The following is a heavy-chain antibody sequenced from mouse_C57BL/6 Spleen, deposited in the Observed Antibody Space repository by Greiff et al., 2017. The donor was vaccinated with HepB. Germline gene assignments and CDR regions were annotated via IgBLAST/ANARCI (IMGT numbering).Heavy chain of an antibody. CDR2: TFYSGIT. V-gene: IGHV3-3*01. Sequence: VQLKESGPSLVRPSQTLSLTCTVTGFSINSDCYWIWIRQFPGNKLEYIGYTFYSGITYYNPSLESRTYITRDTSKNQLSLKLSSVTTEDTATYYCARASYSNYGYAMDYWGQGTSVTVSS. CDR1: GFSINSDCY. CDR3: ARASYSNYGYAMDY. D-gene: IGHD2-5*01. J-gene: IGHJ4*01.